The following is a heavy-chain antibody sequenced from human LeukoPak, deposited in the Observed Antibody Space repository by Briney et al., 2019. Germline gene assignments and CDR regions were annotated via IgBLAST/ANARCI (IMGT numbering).Heavy chain of an antibody. J-gene: IGHJ6*03. CDR3: ARASYYGSVSYYYYYMDV. CDR2: INHSGST. Sequence: SGTLSLTCAVSGGSISSSNWWSWVRQPPGKGLEWIGEINHSGSTNYNPSLKSRVTISVDTSKNQFSLKLSSVTAADTAVYYCARASYYGSVSYYYYYMDVWGKGTTVTISS. V-gene: IGHV4-4*02. D-gene: IGHD3-10*01. CDR1: GGSISSSNW.